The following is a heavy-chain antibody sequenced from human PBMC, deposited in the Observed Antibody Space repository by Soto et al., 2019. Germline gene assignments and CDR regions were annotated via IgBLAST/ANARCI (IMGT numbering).Heavy chain of an antibody. Sequence: ASVKGSCKTSGYIFTNYGISWVRQAPGQGLEWMAWISAYNGRTEYAPNLQGRLTLTTDTSTNTAYMELRSLRSDDTAVYFCGKAAFYDASDYWGQGTLVTVSS. V-gene: IGHV1-18*01. CDR2: ISAYNGRT. J-gene: IGHJ4*02. CDR1: GYIFTNYG. D-gene: IGHD3-22*01. CDR3: GKAAFYDASDY.